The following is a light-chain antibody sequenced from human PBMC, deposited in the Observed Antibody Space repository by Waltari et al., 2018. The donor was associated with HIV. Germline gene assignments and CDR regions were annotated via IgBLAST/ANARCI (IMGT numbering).Light chain of an antibody. J-gene: IGLJ2*01. CDR3: TSYKDANDVV. CDR1: SSDVGGFDY. CDR2: EVN. Sequence: QSALTQPPSPSGSPGQSVTISCTRTSSDVGGFDYVSWYHQQPPKAPKLILYEVNRRPSGVPDRFSGSKSGNTASLTVSGLQPEDEGDYYCTSYKDANDVVFGGGTKLTVL. V-gene: IGLV2-8*01.